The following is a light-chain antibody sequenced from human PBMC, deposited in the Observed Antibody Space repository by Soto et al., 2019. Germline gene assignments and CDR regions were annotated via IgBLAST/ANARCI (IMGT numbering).Light chain of an antibody. V-gene: IGLV3-21*02. Sequence: SYELTQPPSVSVAPGQTATVTCGENKIGSKSVHWYQQKPGQAPVLVVYDNSDRPSGIPERFSGSNSGSTATLTISRVEDGDEAEYYCQLWASITDRYVFGNGTKVTV. CDR2: DNS. J-gene: IGLJ1*01. CDR1: KIGSKS. CDR3: QLWASITDRYV.